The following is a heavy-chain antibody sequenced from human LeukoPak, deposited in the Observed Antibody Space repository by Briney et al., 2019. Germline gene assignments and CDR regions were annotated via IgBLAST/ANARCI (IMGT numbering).Heavy chain of an antibody. J-gene: IGHJ4*02. CDR2: IYHSGST. V-gene: IGHV4-38-2*01. Sequence: SETLSLTCAVSGYSISSGYYWGWIRQPPGKGLEWIGSIYHSGSTFYNPSVKSRVTISLDASKNQFSLKLSSVTAADTAVYYCARGIEYWGQGTLVTVSS. CDR1: GYSISSGYY. CDR3: ARGIEY.